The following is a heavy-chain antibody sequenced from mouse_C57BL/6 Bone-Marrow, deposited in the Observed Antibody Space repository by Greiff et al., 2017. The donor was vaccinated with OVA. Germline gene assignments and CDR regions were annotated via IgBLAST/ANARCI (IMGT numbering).Heavy chain of an antibody. CDR3: TRDNPIYGNYVPYYLDY. J-gene: IGHJ2*01. CDR1: GFTFRSYA. D-gene: IGHD2-1*01. V-gene: IGHV5-9-1*02. Sequence: EVKLVESGEGLVKPGGSLKLSCAASGFTFRSYAMSWVRQTPEKRLEWVAYLSSGGDYIYYADTVKGRFTLSRDKARNTLDRQMSSLKSEDTAMYYCTRDNPIYGNYVPYYLDYWGQGTTLTVSS. CDR2: LSSGGDYI.